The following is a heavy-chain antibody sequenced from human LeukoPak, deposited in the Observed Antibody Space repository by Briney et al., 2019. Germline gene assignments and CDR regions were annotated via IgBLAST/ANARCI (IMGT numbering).Heavy chain of an antibody. J-gene: IGHJ4*02. Sequence: ASVKVSCKASGYTFTGYHMHWVRQAPGQGLEWMGRINPNSGDTNYAQEFLGRVTMTRDTSISTAYMELSRLRSDDTAVCYCARGSIAARSCIDYWGRGTLVTVSS. CDR2: INPNSGDT. V-gene: IGHV1-2*06. CDR1: GYTFTGYH. D-gene: IGHD6-6*01. CDR3: ARGSIAARSCIDY.